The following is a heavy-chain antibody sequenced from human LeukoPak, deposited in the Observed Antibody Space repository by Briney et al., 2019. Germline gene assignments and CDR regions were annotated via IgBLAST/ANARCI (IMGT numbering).Heavy chain of an antibody. CDR2: IYSGGST. J-gene: IGHJ4*02. Sequence: GGSLRLSCAASRFTVSSNYMSWVRQAPGKGLEWVSVIYSGGSTYYADSVKGRFTISRDNSKNTLYLQMNSLRAEDTAVYYCARVRRGALDYWGQGTLVTVSS. D-gene: IGHD1-26*01. CDR3: ARVRRGALDY. V-gene: IGHV3-53*01. CDR1: RFTVSSNY.